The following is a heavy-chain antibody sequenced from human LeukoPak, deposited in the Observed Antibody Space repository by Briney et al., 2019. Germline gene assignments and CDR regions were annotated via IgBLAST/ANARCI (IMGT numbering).Heavy chain of an antibody. D-gene: IGHD2-2*01. CDR1: GYTFTGYY. CDR2: INPNSGGT. CDR3: ARDGGYCSSTSCYSAYYYMDV. J-gene: IGHJ6*03. Sequence: ASVKVSCKASGYTFTGYYMHWVRQAPGQGLEWMGWINPNSGGTNYAQKFQGMVTMTRDTSISTAYMELSRLRSDDTAVYYCARDGGYCSSTSCYSAYYYMDVWGKGTTVTVSS. V-gene: IGHV1-2*02.